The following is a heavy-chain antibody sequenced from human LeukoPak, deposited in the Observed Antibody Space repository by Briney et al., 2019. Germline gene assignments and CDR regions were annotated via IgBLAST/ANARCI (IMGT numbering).Heavy chain of an antibody. CDR2: FDPEDGAT. CDR3: ATMSLFEREVNY. CDR1: GYTLTELS. D-gene: IGHD1-26*01. J-gene: IGHJ4*02. V-gene: IGHV1-24*01. Sequence: ASVTVSCKVSGYTLTELSMHWVRQAPGKGLEWMGGFDPEDGATIYAQKFQGRVTMTEDTSTDTAYMELSSLRSEDTAVYYCATMSLFEREVNYWGQGTLVTVSS.